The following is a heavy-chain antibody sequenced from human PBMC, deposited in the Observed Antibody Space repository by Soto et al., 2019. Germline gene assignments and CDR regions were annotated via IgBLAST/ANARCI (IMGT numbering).Heavy chain of an antibody. Sequence: MRWVSKDTGKGLEWVANIKQDGSEKYYVDSVKGRFTISRDNAKNSLYLQMNSLRAEDTAVYYCARDFAGAQAPPNSAYLGQGTLVTVTS. V-gene: IGHV3-7*01. CDR2: IKQDGSEK. CDR3: ARDFAGAQAPPNSAY. J-gene: IGHJ4*02.